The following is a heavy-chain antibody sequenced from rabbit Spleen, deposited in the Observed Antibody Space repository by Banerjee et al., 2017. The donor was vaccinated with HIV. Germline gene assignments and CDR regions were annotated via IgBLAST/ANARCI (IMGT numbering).Heavy chain of an antibody. CDR2: IYTGNGKT. J-gene: IGHJ4*01. Sequence: QEQLVESGGSLVKPEGSLKLSCTASGFSFRNKAVMCWVRQAPGKGLEWIGCIYTGNGKTYYASWAKGRFPISTSSSTPVTLQMTSLTAADTATYFCARDAGSYDYIDVYFNLWGPGTLVTVS. D-gene: IGHD8-1*01. CDR3: ARDAGSYDYIDVYFNL. CDR1: GFSFRNKAV. V-gene: IGHV1S45*01.